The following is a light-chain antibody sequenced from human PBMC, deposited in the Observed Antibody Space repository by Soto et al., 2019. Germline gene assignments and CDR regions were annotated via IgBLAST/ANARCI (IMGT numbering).Light chain of an antibody. CDR2: EVT. J-gene: IGLJ1*01. CDR3: SSHARSSTYV. V-gene: IGLV2-8*01. CDR1: SSDVGGYNY. Sequence: QSVLTQPPSASGSPGQSVTISCTGTSSDVGGYNYVAWFQQHPGKAPKLMIYEVTKRPSGVPDRFSGSKSGNTASLTVYGLQAEDEAAYYCSSHARSSTYVFGNGTTVTVL.